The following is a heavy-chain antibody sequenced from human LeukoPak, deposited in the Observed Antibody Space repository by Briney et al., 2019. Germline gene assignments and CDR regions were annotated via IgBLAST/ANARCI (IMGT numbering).Heavy chain of an antibody. J-gene: IGHJ4*02. Sequence: SETLSLTCTVSGGSIRDLYWSWIRQPPGKGPEWIGYVSDSGIISYNPSLKSRVTILIYTSKNQFSLRLTSVTAADTAVYYCARLRSWQLGVDSWGQGTLVTVSS. CDR1: GGSIRDLY. CDR3: ARLRSWQLGVDS. V-gene: IGHV4-59*08. CDR2: VSDSGII. D-gene: IGHD6-13*01.